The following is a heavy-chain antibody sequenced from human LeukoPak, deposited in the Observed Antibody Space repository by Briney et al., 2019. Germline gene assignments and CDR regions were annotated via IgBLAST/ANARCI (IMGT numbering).Heavy chain of an antibody. Sequence: SVKVSCKASGGTFSSYAISWVRQAPGQGLEWMGGIIPIFGTANYAQKFQGRVTITADESTSTAYMELSSLRSEDTAVYYCARRGPYSGSYEWWFDPWGQGTLVTVSS. CDR3: ARRGPYSGSYEWWFDP. V-gene: IGHV1-69*13. CDR1: GGTFSSYA. CDR2: IIPIFGTA. D-gene: IGHD1-26*01. J-gene: IGHJ5*02.